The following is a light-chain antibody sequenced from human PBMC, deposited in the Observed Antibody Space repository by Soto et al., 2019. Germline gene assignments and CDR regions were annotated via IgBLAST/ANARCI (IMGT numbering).Light chain of an antibody. CDR1: QSMTRTY. CDR3: HQSDNAPQT. J-gene: IGKJ2*01. Sequence: IVLMQSACTLSLSTGERATLSCRASQSMTRTYIAWYQKKPGQAPRLLIYAASIRAPGIPDKFSGTGSGTDYSLTIDRLEPEDSAVYYCHQSDNAPQTLGQGTKVDIK. V-gene: IGKV3-20*01. CDR2: AAS.